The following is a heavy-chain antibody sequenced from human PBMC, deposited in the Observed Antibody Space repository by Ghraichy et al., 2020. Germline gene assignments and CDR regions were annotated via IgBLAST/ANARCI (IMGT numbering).Heavy chain of an antibody. V-gene: IGHV3-48*01. CDR3: ARLPMPRRAAVGDWYFDL. Sequence: GGSLRLSCEGSGFSFSDYSMIWVRLTPRKALEWVSYITGSSITIFSTDSVKGRYTISRDTAKNSLYLQMNSLRAEDTAVYYGARLPMPRRAAVGDWYFDLWGRGTLVTVSS. CDR2: ITGSSITI. J-gene: IGHJ2*01. CDR1: GFSFSDYS. D-gene: IGHD6-13*01.